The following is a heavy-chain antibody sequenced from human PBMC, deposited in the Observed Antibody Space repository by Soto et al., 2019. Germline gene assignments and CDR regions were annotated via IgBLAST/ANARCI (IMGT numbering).Heavy chain of an antibody. D-gene: IGHD6-6*01. V-gene: IGHV1-18*01. CDR3: ARADSGGAARHAFDI. CDR1: GYTFTSYG. CDR2: ISAYNGNT. J-gene: IGHJ3*02. Sequence: ASVKVSCKASGYTFTSYGISWVRQAPGQGLEWMGWISAYNGNTNYAQKLQGRVTMTTDTSTSTAYMELRSLRSDDTAVYYCARADSGGAARHAFDIWGQGTMVTVSS.